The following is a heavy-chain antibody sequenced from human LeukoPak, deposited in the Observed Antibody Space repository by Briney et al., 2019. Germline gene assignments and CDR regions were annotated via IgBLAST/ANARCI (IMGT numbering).Heavy chain of an antibody. CDR2: ISSSGSTI. V-gene: IGHV3-11*04. CDR3: ATVGAYCSGGSCYSGY. Sequence: GGSLRLSCAASGFTFSNYWMSWVRQAPGKGLEWVSYISSSGSTIYYADSVKGRFTISRDNAKNSLYLQMNSLRAEDTAVYYCATVGAYCSGGSCYSGYWGQGTLVTVSS. J-gene: IGHJ4*02. D-gene: IGHD2-15*01. CDR1: GFTFSNYW.